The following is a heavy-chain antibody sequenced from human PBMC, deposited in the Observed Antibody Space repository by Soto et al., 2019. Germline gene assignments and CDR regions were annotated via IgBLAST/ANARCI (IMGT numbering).Heavy chain of an antibody. J-gene: IGHJ3*02. Sequence: VSVNGSCKTAGYAFTRDDVSWVRQTTGQGLEWMGWMNPNSGNTGYAQKFQGRVTMTRNTSISTANMELSSLRSEDTAVYYCSRGGDYYDSSGYAAFDIWRHGTTVTVSS. CDR3: SRGGDYYDSSGYAAFDI. CDR2: MNPNSGNT. D-gene: IGHD3-22*01. CDR1: GYAFTRDD. V-gene: IGHV1-8*01.